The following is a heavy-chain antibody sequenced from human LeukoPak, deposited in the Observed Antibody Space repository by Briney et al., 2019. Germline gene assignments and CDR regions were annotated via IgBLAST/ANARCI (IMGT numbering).Heavy chain of an antibody. CDR1: GGSISTSDNY. D-gene: IGHD3-10*01. CDR2: IYYSGST. J-gene: IGHJ6*02. CDR3: ARSVKGSGSYAYYGMDV. V-gene: IGHV4-39*01. Sequence: PSETLPLTCTVSGGSISTSDNYWGWIRQPPGKGLEWIGNIYYSGSTNHNPSLQSRVTISVDTSKNQFSLKLSSVTAADTAVYYCARSVKGSGSYAYYGMDVWGQGTTVTVSS.